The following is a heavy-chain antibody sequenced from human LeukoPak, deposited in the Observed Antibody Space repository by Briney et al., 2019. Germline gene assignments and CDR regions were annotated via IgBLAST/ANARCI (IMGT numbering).Heavy chain of an antibody. Sequence: GGSLRLSCAGSGFTFSSHWMNWVRQAPGKGLEWVASIKEDGSEKHYVDSVSGRFTISRDNAKNSLHLQMSSLRAEDTAVYYCAKVAGNRYYYYGMDVWGQGTTVTVSS. J-gene: IGHJ6*02. V-gene: IGHV3-7*03. CDR1: GFTFSSHW. CDR3: AKVAGNRYYYYGMDV. D-gene: IGHD6-19*01. CDR2: IKEDGSEK.